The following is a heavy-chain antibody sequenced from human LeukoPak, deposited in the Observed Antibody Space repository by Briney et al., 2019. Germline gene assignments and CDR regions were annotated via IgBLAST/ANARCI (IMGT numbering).Heavy chain of an antibody. J-gene: IGHJ4*02. CDR1: GFDFRICA. V-gene: IGHV3-23*01. Sequence: GGSLRLSCAASGFDFRICAMTWVRQAPGRGLEWVASIGGPTETFYADSVKGRFTVSRDNSQDTLFLQLNSLTAEGTAIYYCAKDATPGNSIWDYFAYWGQGALVTVSS. CDR2: IGGPTET. CDR3: AKDATPGNSIWDYFAY. D-gene: IGHD2-15*01.